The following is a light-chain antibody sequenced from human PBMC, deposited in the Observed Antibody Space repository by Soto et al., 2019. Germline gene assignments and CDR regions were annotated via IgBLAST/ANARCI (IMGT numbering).Light chain of an antibody. Sequence: ENVSTQSPCTLSLTPGERDTLSCRASQSVSSSYLAWYQQKPGQAPRLLIYGASSRATGIPDRFSGSGSGTDLTLTISRLEPEDFAVYYCQQYGSSPKTFGQGTKVDIK. CDR1: QSVSSSY. CDR3: QQYGSSPKT. CDR2: GAS. J-gene: IGKJ1*01. V-gene: IGKV3-20*01.